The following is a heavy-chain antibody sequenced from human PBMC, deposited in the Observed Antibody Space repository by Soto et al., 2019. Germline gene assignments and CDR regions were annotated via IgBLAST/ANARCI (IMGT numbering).Heavy chain of an antibody. Sequence: SETLSLTCTVSGASIRSTDYYWSWIRQAPGKGLEWIGYVYYTGSTYYNPSLMSRLTISVDTSKNQFSLKLTPVTAAETAVYYXVRTAREGAVAPHWFDRWGQGTQVTVSS. J-gene: IGHJ5*02. CDR2: VYYTGST. D-gene: IGHD2-21*02. V-gene: IGHV4-30-4*01. CDR1: GASIRSTDYY. CDR3: VRTAREGAVAPHWFDR.